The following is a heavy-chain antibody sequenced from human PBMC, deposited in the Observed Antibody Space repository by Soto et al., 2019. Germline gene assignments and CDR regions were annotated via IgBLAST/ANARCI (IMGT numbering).Heavy chain of an antibody. Sequence: PGGSLRLSCAASGFTFSGYAMSWVRQAPGKGLEWVSGISGSGGNSYYADSVRGRFTISRDNAKNSLYLQMNSLRAEDTAVYYCARGGYYGMDVWGQGTTVTVSS. J-gene: IGHJ6*02. D-gene: IGHD3-16*01. CDR2: ISGSGGNS. V-gene: IGHV3-23*01. CDR3: ARGGYYGMDV. CDR1: GFTFSGYA.